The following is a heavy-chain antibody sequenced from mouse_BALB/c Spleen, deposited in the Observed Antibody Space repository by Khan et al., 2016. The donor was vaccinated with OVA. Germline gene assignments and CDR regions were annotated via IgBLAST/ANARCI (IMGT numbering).Heavy chain of an antibody. CDR3: ERRPGYSEWSVMDY. Sequence: EVELVESGGDLVKPGGSLTLSCAASGFPFSSYGMSWVRQTPDKRLEWVATISSGGSYTYYPDTLKGRFTISRDTAKNTLYLQMSSLKSEDTAMYSIERRPGYSEWSVMDYWGQGTSVTVSS. D-gene: IGHD1-3*01. CDR1: GFPFSSYG. J-gene: IGHJ4*01. V-gene: IGHV5-6*02. CDR2: ISSGGSYT.